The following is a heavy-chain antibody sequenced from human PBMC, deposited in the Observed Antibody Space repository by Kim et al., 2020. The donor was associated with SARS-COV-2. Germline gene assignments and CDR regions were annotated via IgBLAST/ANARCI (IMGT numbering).Heavy chain of an antibody. D-gene: IGHD5-18*01. V-gene: IGHV4-59*12. J-gene: IGHJ3*01. CDR3: VRKQPGPPTIDAYDV. CDR2: LYYSGTVTI. CDR1: GYSITSSY. Sequence: SETLSLICSVSGYSITSSYWTWIRQSPGKGLEWIGHLYYSGTVTIKQSPYLTRRVSFSVDPSRYQFSLMLTLVTAADSAVYFCVRKQPGPPTIDAYDVWG.